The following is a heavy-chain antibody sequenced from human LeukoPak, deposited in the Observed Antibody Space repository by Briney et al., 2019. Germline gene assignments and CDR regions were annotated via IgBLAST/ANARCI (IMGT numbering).Heavy chain of an antibody. CDR2: NNDSGST. D-gene: IGHD3-3*01. V-gene: IGHV4-34*01. CDR3: AREARQIWSGYCDFDY. J-gene: IGHJ4*02. Sequence: SETLSLTCAVYGGPFSGYYWSWIRQPPGKGLEWVGENNDSGSTNYNPSLKSRVTISVATAKNQFSLKMSSVTAADTAVYYCAREARQIWSGYCDFDYWGQGTLVTVSS. CDR1: GGPFSGYY.